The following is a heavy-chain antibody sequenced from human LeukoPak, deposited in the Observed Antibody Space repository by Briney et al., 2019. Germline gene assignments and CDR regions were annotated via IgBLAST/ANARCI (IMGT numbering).Heavy chain of an antibody. Sequence: GESLKISCKGSGYSFTSYWIGWVRQMPGKGLEWMGIIYPGDSDTRYSPSFQGQVTISADKSVSTAYLQWSSLKASDTAMYYCARLLSSGIAAAGPIVYWGQGTLVTVSS. J-gene: IGHJ4*02. CDR2: IYPGDSDT. CDR3: ARLLSSGIAAAGPIVY. CDR1: GYSFTSYW. V-gene: IGHV5-51*01. D-gene: IGHD6-13*01.